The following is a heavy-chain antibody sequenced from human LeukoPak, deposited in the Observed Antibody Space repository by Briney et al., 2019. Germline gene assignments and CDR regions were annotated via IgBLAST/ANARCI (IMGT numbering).Heavy chain of an antibody. J-gene: IGHJ4*02. D-gene: IGHD6-19*01. V-gene: IGHV3-33*01. CDR1: GFTFSTYA. CDR2: IWRDGGNK. Sequence: GGSLRLSCVASGFTFSTYAMHWVRQAPGEGLEWVAMIWRDGGNKFYTDSVKGRFTISRDNSGNTLFLQMSSLRVEDTAIYYCAREWGRIAVAGGPGYWGQGALVTVSS. CDR3: AREWGRIAVAGGPGY.